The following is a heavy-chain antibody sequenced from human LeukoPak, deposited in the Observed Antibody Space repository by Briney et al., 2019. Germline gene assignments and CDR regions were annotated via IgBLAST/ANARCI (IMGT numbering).Heavy chain of an antibody. J-gene: IGHJ3*02. V-gene: IGHV4-38-2*02. Sequence: PSETLSLTCTVSGHSITSDHYLARVRQPPGKGLEWIGSIHHTGSTYYNPALISRITISVDTSKHQYSLKLGSVTAADTAVYYCASAVGVEIAFDIWGQGTVVTVSS. CDR3: ASAVGVEIAFDI. CDR1: GHSITSDHY. CDR2: IHHTGST. D-gene: IGHD2-15*01.